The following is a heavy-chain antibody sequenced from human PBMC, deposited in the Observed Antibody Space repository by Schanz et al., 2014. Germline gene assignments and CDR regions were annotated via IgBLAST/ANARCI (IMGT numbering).Heavy chain of an antibody. Sequence: QVQLVQSGAEVKKPGVSVKVSCKASGYTFTSYYMHWVRQAPGQGLEWMGIINPSGGSTSYAQKFEGRVAMTRDTSTSTGYMELRSLISDDTAVYYCVRDAGWAFGDYHGMDVWGQGTSVTVSS. J-gene: IGHJ6*02. D-gene: IGHD3-10*01. CDR3: VRDAGWAFGDYHGMDV. CDR2: INPSGGST. V-gene: IGHV1-46*01. CDR1: GYTFTSYY.